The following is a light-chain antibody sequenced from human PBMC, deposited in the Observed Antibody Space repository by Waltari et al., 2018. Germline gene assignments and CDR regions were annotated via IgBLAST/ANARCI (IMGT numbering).Light chain of an antibody. J-gene: IGKJ2*01. CDR2: LGS. V-gene: IGKV2-28*01. Sequence: DIVMTQSTLSLPVTPGEPASISCRSSQSLLHSNGYNYLDWYLQKPGQSPQLLISLGSNRASGVPDRFSGSGSGTDFTLKISRVEAEDVGLYYCMQGLQTPYTFGQGTKLEIK. CDR3: MQGLQTPYT. CDR1: QSLLHSNGYNY.